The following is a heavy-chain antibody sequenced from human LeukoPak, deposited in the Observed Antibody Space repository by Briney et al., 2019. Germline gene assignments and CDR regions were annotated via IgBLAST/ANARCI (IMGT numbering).Heavy chain of an antibody. V-gene: IGHV3-74*01. D-gene: IGHD2-8*01. CDR3: ARYAGDKTHNYFDY. J-gene: IGHJ4*02. CDR2: INSDGSWT. Sequence: GGSLRLSCTASGFSFSGHWMHWARQLPGKGLVWVSHINSDGSWTSYADSVKGRFTISKDNAKNTVYLQMNSLRAEDTAVYYCARYAGDKTHNYFDYWGQGTLVTVSS. CDR1: GFSFSGHW.